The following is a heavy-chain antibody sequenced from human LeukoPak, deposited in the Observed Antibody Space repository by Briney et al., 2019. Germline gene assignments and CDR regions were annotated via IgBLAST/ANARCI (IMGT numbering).Heavy chain of an antibody. V-gene: IGHV3-7*01. J-gene: IGHJ4*02. CDR2: IKQDGRER. Sequence: QPGGSLRLSCAPSGFTFSTSWMSWVRQAPGKGLEWVANIKQDGRERYYVGSVKGRFTISRDNAKNSLYLQMNSLRAEDTAVYYCARHDFASPFDYWGQGILVTVSS. CDR3: ARHDFASPFDY. D-gene: IGHD2-21*02. CDR1: GFTFSTSW.